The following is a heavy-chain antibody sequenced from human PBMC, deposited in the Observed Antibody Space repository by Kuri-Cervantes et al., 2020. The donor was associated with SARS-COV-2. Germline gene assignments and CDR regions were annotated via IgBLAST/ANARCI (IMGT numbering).Heavy chain of an antibody. CDR3: ARALGSGYNWFDP. V-gene: IGHV1-2*02. D-gene: IGHD3-10*01. Sequence: ASVKVSCKASGYTLTSCYMHWVRQAPGQGLEWMGVINPNSGGTNYAQKFQGRVTMTRDTSISTAYMELSRLRSDDTAVYYCARALGSGYNWFDPWGQGTLVTVSS. CDR1: GYTLTSCY. CDR2: INPNSGGT. J-gene: IGHJ5*02.